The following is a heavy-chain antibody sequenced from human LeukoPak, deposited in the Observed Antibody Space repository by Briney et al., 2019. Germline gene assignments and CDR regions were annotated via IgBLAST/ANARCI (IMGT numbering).Heavy chain of an antibody. CDR2: INSDGSST. CDR3: ARELLGPWYFDL. CDR1: GFTFSSYW. D-gene: IGHD2/OR15-2a*01. J-gene: IGHJ2*01. V-gene: IGHV3-74*01. Sequence: PGGSLRLSCAASGFTFSSYWMHWVRQAPGKGLVWVSRINSDGSSTSYADSVKVRFTISRDNAKNTLYLQMNSLRAEDTAVYYCARELLGPWYFDLWGRGTLVTVSS.